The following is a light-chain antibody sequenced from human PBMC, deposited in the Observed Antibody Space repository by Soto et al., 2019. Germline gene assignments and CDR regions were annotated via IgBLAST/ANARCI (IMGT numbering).Light chain of an antibody. J-gene: IGKJ1*01. CDR1: QSVNIH. CDR3: QQYVHWPPGT. CDR2: GAS. V-gene: IGKV3D-15*01. Sequence: EIVMTQSPATLSVSPGERATLSCRASQSVNIHLAWYQQKPGQAPRLLIYGASARATGIPAKFSGSGSGTEFTLTISSLQSEDFAVYYCQQYVHWPPGTFGQGTKVDIK.